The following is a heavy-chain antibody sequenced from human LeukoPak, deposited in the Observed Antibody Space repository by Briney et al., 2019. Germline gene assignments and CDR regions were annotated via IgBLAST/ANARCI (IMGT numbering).Heavy chain of an antibody. CDR1: GGSFSGYY. CDR2: INHSGST. J-gene: IGHJ4*02. CDR3: ARAAYSGYDNYFDY. V-gene: IGHV4-34*01. Sequence: SETLSLTCAVYGGSFSGYYWSWIRQPPGKGLEWIGEINHSGSTNYNPSLKSRVTISVDTSKNQFSLKLSSVTAADTAVYYCARAAYSGYDNYFDYWGQGTLVIVSS. D-gene: IGHD5-12*01.